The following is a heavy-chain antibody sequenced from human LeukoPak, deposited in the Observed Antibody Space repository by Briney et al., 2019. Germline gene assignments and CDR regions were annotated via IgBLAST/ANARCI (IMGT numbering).Heavy chain of an antibody. CDR1: GFTFSSSA. CDR2: IVVGSGNT. CDR3: AAVFFSSTVPYFDH. D-gene: IGHD2-2*01. J-gene: IGHJ4*02. V-gene: IGHV1-58*02. Sequence: GTSVKVSCKASGFTFSSSAIQWVRQVRRQRLEWIGWIVVGSGNTSYAQKFQDRVTITKDMSTMTAYMELSSLRSEDTALYYCAAVFFSSTVPYFDHWAQGTLVTVSS.